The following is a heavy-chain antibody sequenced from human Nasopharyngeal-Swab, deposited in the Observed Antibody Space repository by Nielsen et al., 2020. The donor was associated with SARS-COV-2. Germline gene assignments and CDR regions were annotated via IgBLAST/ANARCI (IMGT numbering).Heavy chain of an antibody. CDR2: ISYDGSNK. V-gene: IGHV3-30*03. CDR3: ARSEYSSSH. D-gene: IGHD6-6*01. Sequence: WIRQPPGKRLEWVAVISYDGSNKNFADSVKGRFTVSRDNSKNTLYLQMNSLRAEDTAVYYCARSEYSSSHWGQGTLVTVSS. J-gene: IGHJ4*02.